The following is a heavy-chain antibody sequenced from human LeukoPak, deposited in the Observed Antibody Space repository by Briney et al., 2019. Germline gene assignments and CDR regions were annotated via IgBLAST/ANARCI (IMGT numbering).Heavy chain of an antibody. CDR1: GYTSTGYY. J-gene: IGHJ5*02. CDR2: INSNSGGT. D-gene: IGHD5-18*01. V-gene: IGHV1-2*02. CDR3: ARAFALGGAMVTSYWFDP. Sequence: ASVKVSCKASGYTSTGYYMHWVRQAPGQGLEWMGWINSNSGGTNYAQKFQGRVTMTRDTSISTAYMELSRLRSDDTAVYYCARAFALGGAMVTSYWFDPWGQGTLVTVSS.